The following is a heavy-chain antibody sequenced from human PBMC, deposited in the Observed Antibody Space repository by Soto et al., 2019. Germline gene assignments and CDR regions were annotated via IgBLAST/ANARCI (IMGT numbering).Heavy chain of an antibody. CDR3: SGWYGGRVGENGIRY. CDR1: GGSFSGYY. Sequence: QVQLQQCGAGLLKPSETPSLTGASYGGSFSGYYWSWLRQLPGKGLEWLGEINHSGRTNYNPSLKSRVPISVDTSKNQFTLKLNIVTAAATAVYYCSGWYGGRVGENGIRYWGQGTLVTVSS. V-gene: IGHV4-34*01. J-gene: IGHJ4*02. CDR2: INHSGRT. D-gene: IGHD6-19*01.